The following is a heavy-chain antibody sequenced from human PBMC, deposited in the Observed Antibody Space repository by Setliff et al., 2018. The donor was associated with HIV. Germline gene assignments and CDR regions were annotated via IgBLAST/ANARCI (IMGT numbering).Heavy chain of an antibody. V-gene: IGHV3-7*01. D-gene: IGHD2-21*01. CDR2: VNEDGSVK. Sequence: GGSLRLSCVVSGFTFSISWMTWVRQAPGEGLEWVANVNEDGSVKNYVDSVKGRFTISRDNAKNSLYLEMDGLRADDTAIYYCAKDRPHMASALHYWGQGTLVTVSS. CDR1: GFTFSISW. J-gene: IGHJ4*02. CDR3: AKDRPHMASALHY.